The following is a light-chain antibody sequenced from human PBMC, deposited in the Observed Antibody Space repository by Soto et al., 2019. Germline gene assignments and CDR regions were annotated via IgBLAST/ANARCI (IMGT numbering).Light chain of an antibody. Sequence: EIVLTQSPGTLSLSPGERATLSCRASQSVSSSYLAWYQQKPGQAPRLLIYGASSRATGIPDRFSGSGSGTDFTRTISILEPEDFAVYYCQQYGSSPRTFGQGTKVEIK. CDR2: GAS. V-gene: IGKV3-20*01. J-gene: IGKJ1*01. CDR3: QQYGSSPRT. CDR1: QSVSSSY.